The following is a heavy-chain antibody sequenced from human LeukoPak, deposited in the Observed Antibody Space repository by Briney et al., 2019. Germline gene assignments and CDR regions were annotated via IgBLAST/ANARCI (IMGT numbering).Heavy chain of an antibody. CDR1: GGSISSSSYY. Sequence: SETLSLTCTVSGGSISSSSYYWGWIRQPPGKGLEWIGSIYYSGSTYYNPSLKSRVTISVDTSKNQFSLKLSSVTAADTAVYYCASSGQQLGAEYFQHWGQGTLVTVSS. D-gene: IGHD6-13*01. J-gene: IGHJ1*01. CDR3: ASSGQQLGAEYFQH. V-gene: IGHV4-39*07. CDR2: IYYSGST.